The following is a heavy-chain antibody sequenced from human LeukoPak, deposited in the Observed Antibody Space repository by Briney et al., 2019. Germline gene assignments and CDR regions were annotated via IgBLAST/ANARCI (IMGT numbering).Heavy chain of an antibody. CDR3: ARGVGIAAAGKFDY. D-gene: IGHD6-13*01. CDR1: GGSIRHYY. CDR2: NYYSGCT. Sequence: SETLSLTCTVSGGSIRHYYWNWIRQPPGKGLEGIGYNYYSGCTNYHPSLKSRVTISLDTSKNQFSLKLSSVTTADTAVYFCARGVGIAAAGKFDYWGQGTLVSVSS. V-gene: IGHV4-59*01. J-gene: IGHJ4*02.